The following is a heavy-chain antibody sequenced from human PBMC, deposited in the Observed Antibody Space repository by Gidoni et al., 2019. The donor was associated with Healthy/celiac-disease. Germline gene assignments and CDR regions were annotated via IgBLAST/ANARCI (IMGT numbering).Heavy chain of an antibody. D-gene: IGHD1-26*01. Sequence: EVQLVESGGGVVRPGGCLILSCAASGFNFDDYDMCWVRQAPGKGLEWVSGIRSNGDRTGYADSVKGRFTISRDNAKNSVSLQMSRLRAEDTALYYCARVYSGSYLDYWGQGTLVTVSS. CDR2: IRSNGDRT. CDR3: ARVYSGSYLDY. V-gene: IGHV3-20*04. CDR1: GFNFDDYD. J-gene: IGHJ4*02.